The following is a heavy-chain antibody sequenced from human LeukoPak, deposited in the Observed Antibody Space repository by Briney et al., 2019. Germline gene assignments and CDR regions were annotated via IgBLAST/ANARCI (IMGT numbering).Heavy chain of an antibody. D-gene: IGHD3-10*01. CDR1: GLTFSSSW. Sequence: PGGSLRLSCAVSGLTFSSSWMDWVRQAPGKGLEWVASINPDGNKKYSADSVKGRFTISRDNAENSLYLQMNSLRAEDTAVYYCARDLLWFGEGDYYGMDVWGQGTTVTVSS. V-gene: IGHV3-7*01. CDR2: INPDGNKK. CDR3: ARDLLWFGEGDYYGMDV. J-gene: IGHJ6*02.